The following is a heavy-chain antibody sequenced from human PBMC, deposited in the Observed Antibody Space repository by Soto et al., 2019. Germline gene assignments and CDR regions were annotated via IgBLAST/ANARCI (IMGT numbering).Heavy chain of an antibody. V-gene: IGHV4-39*01. J-gene: IGHJ4*02. CDR3: AARFDY. CDR2: IYYSGNT. CDR1: GASISNTNYH. Sequence: QLQLQESGAGLVKPSETLSLTCTVSGASISNTNYHWGWIRQPPGKGLEWIGSIYYSGNTYYNPSLKSRVTISVDTSKNQFSLKLSSVTAADTAVYYCAARFDYWGQGTLVTVSS.